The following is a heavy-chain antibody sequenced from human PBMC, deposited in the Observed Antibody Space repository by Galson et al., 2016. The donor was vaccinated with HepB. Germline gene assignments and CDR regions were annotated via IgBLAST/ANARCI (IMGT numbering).Heavy chain of an antibody. CDR2: ISWSSTDI. CDR3: AKDIRKWLASDGGMDV. D-gene: IGHD3-22*01. CDR1: GFMFTDYA. V-gene: IGHV3-9*01. J-gene: IGHJ6*02. Sequence: SLRLSCAGSGFMFTDYAMHWVRQGSGKGLEWVAGISWSSTDITYADSVKGRFTISRDNAKKSLYLQMNSLRAEDTALYYCAKDIRKWLASDGGMDVWGQGTTVTVS.